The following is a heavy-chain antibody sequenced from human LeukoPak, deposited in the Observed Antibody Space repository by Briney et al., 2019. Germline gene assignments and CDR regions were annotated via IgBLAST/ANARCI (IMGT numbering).Heavy chain of an antibody. Sequence: SVKLSCTASGGTFSSYAISWVRQAPGHGLERMGGIIPIFGTANYSQTFPGRVRITAYKSTTTANMELNSLSLEATAVHYFTGVGLYFGCRYYFDYWGERTLVSASS. CDR3: TGVGLYFGCRYYFDY. CDR1: GGTFSSYA. D-gene: IGHD3-9*01. CDR2: IIPIFGTA. J-gene: IGHJ4*02. V-gene: IGHV1-69*06.